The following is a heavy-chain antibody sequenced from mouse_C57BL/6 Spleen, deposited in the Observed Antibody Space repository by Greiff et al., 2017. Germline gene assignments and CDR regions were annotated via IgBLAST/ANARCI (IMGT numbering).Heavy chain of an antibody. D-gene: IGHD2-10*01. Sequence: QVQLQQPGTELVKPGASVKLSCKASGYTFTSYWLHWVKQRPGQGLEWIGNINPSNGGTNYNDKFKSKATLTVDKSSSTAYMQLSSLTSEDSAVYYCARKGAYYAFDYWGQGTTLTVSS. CDR2: INPSNGGT. J-gene: IGHJ2*01. V-gene: IGHV1-53*01. CDR1: GYTFTSYW. CDR3: ARKGAYYAFDY.